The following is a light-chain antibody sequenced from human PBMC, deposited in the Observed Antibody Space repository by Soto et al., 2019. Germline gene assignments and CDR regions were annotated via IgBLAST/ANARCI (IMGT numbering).Light chain of an antibody. CDR1: QSVLYSSSNKNY. CDR2: WTS. V-gene: IGKV4-1*01. J-gene: IGKJ1*01. CDR3: QQYYSTPT. Sequence: DIVMTQSPDSLAVSLCERATINCKSSQSVLYSSSNKNYLAWYQQKPRRPPKLLIYWTSTRESGVPDRFNGSGSGTDFTLTISSLQAEDVAVYYCQQYYSTPTFGQGTKVDIK.